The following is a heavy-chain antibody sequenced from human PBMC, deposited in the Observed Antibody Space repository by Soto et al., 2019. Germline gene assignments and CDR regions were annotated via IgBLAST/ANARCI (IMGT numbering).Heavy chain of an antibody. CDR2: ISAHNGNT. V-gene: IGHV1-18*01. J-gene: IGHJ4*02. CDR1: GYTFTTYG. Sequence: QVHLVQSGAEVKRPGASVKVSCKGSGYTFTTYGITWVRQAPGQGLEWVGWISAHNGNTNYAQKLQGRVTVTRDTSTSTAYMALRRLRCDDTAVSYCARGRYGDYWGQGALVTVSS. CDR3: ARGRYGDY. D-gene: IGHD1-1*01.